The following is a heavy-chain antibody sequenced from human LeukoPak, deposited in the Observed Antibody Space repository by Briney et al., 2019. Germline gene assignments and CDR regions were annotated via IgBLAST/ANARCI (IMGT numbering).Heavy chain of an antibody. J-gene: IGHJ6*02. V-gene: IGHV4-34*01. Sequence: SETLSLTCAVYGGSFSGYYWSWIRQPPGKGLEWIGEINHSGSTNYNPSLKSRVTISVDTSKNQFSLKLSSVTAADTAVYYCERGRSVAGFYYYYGMDVWGQGTTVTVSS. D-gene: IGHD6-19*01. CDR2: INHSGST. CDR3: ERGRSVAGFYYYYGMDV. CDR1: GGSFSGYY.